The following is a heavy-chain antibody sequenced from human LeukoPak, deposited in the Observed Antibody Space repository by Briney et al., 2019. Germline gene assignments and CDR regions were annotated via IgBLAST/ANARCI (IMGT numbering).Heavy chain of an antibody. CDR2: IKQDGSEK. CDR3: ARKRWLQLFDY. Sequence: TGGSLRLSCAASGFTFSSYWMSWVRQAPGKGLEWVANIKQDGSEKYYVDSVKGRFTISRDNAKNSLYLQMNSLRAEDTAVYCCARKRWLQLFDYWGQGTLVTVSS. V-gene: IGHV3-7*01. D-gene: IGHD5-24*01. J-gene: IGHJ4*02. CDR1: GFTFSSYW.